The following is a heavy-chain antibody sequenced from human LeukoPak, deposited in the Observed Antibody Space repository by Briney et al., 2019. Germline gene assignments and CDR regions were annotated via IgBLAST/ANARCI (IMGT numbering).Heavy chain of an antibody. CDR1: GFTFSSYG. J-gene: IGHJ4*02. D-gene: IGHD3-9*01. Sequence: GRSLRLSCAASGFTFSSYGMHWVRQAPGKGLEWVAVISYDGSNMYYADSVEGRFTISRDNSKNTLYLQMNSLRAEDTAVYYCAKVDDISAVFDYWGQGTLVTVSS. CDR3: AKVDDISAVFDY. CDR2: ISYDGSNM. V-gene: IGHV3-30*18.